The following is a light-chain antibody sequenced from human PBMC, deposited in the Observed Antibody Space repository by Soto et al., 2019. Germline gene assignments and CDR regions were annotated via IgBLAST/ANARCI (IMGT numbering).Light chain of an antibody. CDR1: QGISTY. CDR3: HQLYSYPYT. V-gene: IGKV1-9*01. CDR2: VAS. Sequence: DIQLTQSPSFLSASVGDRVTITCRASQGISTYLAWYQQKSGKAPKLLIYVASTLQSGVRSRFSGSGSGTEFSVPRSSLQPEDLAIYSCHQLYSYPYTFGQGTKLEI. J-gene: IGKJ2*01.